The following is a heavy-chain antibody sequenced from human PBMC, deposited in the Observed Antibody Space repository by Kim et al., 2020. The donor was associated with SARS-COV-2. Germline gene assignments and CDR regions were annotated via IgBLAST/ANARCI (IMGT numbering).Heavy chain of an antibody. CDR1: GGSFSGYY. CDR3: ARSHLEWLLLGYYYYYMDV. D-gene: IGHD3-3*01. CDR2: INHSGST. Sequence: SETLSLTCAVYGGSFSGYYWSWIRQPPGKGLEWIGEINHSGSTNYNPSLKSRVTISVDTSKNQFSLKLSSVTAADTAVYYCARSHLEWLLLGYYYYYMDVWGKGTTVTVSS. J-gene: IGHJ6*03. V-gene: IGHV4-34*01.